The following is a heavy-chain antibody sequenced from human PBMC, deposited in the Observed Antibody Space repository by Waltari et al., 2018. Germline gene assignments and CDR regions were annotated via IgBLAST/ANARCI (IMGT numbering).Heavy chain of an antibody. CDR3: VKEAAFCGYTNCFFEY. Sequence: EVQLVESGGVGVQPGGSLRLSCAASGLNFRDYKMHWVRQAPGKGLEWVSLISWDGGSTYYADAVKGRFAISRENTKKSLYLQMNSLRSEDTAFYYCVKEAAFCGYTNCFFEYWGQGTPVTVSA. CDR2: ISWDGGST. D-gene: IGHD2-21*01. V-gene: IGHV3-43*01. J-gene: IGHJ4*02. CDR1: GLNFRDYK.